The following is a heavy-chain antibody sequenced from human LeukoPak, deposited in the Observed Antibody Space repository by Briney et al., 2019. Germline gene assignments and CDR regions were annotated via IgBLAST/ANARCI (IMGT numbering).Heavy chain of an antibody. V-gene: IGHV4-61*02. CDR1: GGSISSGSYY. CDR2: IYTSGST. CDR3: ARQEYQLLDAFDI. D-gene: IGHD2-2*01. Sequence: SQTLSLTCTVSGGSISSGSYYWSWIRHPARKGLEWIGRIYTSGSTNYNPSLKSRVTISVDTSKTQLSLKLSSVTAADTAVYYCARQEYQLLDAFDIWGQGTMVTVSS. J-gene: IGHJ3*02.